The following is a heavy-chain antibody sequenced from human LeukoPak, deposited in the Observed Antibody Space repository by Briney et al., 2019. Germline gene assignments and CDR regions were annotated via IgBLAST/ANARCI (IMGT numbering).Heavy chain of an antibody. CDR1: GFTFSNTW. J-gene: IGHJ3*02. CDR3: AKVRYFGPSAFDI. Sequence: GGSLRLSCAASGFTFSNTWMNWVRQAPGKGLEWVGRIKRIIDGGTTDYAAPVKGRFTVSRDDSINTLYLQMNSLRAEDTAVYYCAKVRYFGPSAFDIWGQGTMVTVSS. D-gene: IGHD3-9*01. V-gene: IGHV3-15*01. CDR2: IKRIIDGGTT.